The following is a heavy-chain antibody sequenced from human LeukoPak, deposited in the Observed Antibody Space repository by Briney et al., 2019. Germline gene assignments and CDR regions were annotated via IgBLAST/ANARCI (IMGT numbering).Heavy chain of an antibody. CDR1: GFTFSSYA. J-gene: IGHJ4*02. CDR3: AKGSYYDSSGSFYFDY. D-gene: IGHD3-22*01. CDR2: ISGSGDNT. V-gene: IGHV3-23*01. Sequence: GGSLRLSCAASGFTFSSYAMSWVRQAPGKGLEWVSGISGSGDNTYYADSVKGRFTTSRDNSKNTLYVQVNSLGTEDTAAYYCAKGSYYDSSGSFYFDYWGQGTLVTVSS.